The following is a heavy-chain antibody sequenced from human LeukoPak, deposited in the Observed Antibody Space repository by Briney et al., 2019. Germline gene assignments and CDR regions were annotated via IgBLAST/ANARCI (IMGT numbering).Heavy chain of an antibody. CDR3: ARDHPPNDY. Sequence: SETLSLTCTVSGGSISSSTYYGGWIRQPPGKGLEWIGSIFYSGNTYYNPSLKSRVTISVDTSKNQFSLKLSSVTAADTAVYYCARDHPPNDYWGQGTLVTVSS. CDR2: IFYSGNT. CDR1: GGSISSSTYY. V-gene: IGHV4-39*07. J-gene: IGHJ4*02.